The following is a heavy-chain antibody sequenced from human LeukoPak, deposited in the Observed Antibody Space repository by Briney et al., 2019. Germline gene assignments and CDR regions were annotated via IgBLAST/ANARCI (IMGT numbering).Heavy chain of an antibody. V-gene: IGHV4-34*01. CDR1: GGSISSYY. J-gene: IGHJ4*02. CDR3: SRGVTDSN. CDR2: INHSGST. Sequence: SETLSLTCTVSGGSISSYYWSWIRQPPGKGLEWLGEINHSGSTNYNSSLKSRITISLDTSKNQFSLKLTSVTAADTAVYFCSRGVTDSNWGQGTLVTVSS. D-gene: IGHD4-23*01.